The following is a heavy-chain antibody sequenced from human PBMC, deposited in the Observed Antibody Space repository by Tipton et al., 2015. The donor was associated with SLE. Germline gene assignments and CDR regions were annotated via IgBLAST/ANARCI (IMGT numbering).Heavy chain of an antibody. CDR2: ISGSGGST. V-gene: IGHV3-23*01. CDR1: GFTFSSYA. Sequence: SLRLSCAASGFTFSSYAMSWVRQAPGKGLEWVSAISGSGGSTYYADSVKGRFTISRDNSKNTLYLQMNSLRAEDTAVYYCAKGGSSGSYYFDYWGQGTLVTVSS. D-gene: IGHD3-22*01. J-gene: IGHJ4*02. CDR3: AKGGSSGSYYFDY.